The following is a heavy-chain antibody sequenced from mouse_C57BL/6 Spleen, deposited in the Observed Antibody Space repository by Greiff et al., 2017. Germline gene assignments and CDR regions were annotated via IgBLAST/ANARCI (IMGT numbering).Heavy chain of an antibody. J-gene: IGHJ4*01. CDR3: ARNESWRAMDY. V-gene: IGHV1-54*01. Sequence: QVQLQQSGAELVRPGASVKVSCKASGYAFTNYLIEWVKQRPGQGLEWIGVINPGSGGTNYNEKFKGKATLTADKSSSTAYMQLSSLTSEDSAVYFCARNESWRAMDYWGQGTTVTVSS. CDR2: INPGSGGT. CDR1: GYAFTNYL.